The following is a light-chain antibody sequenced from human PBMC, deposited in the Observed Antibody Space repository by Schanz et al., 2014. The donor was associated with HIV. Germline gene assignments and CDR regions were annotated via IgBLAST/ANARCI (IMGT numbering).Light chain of an antibody. CDR3: SSYAATSNVL. CDR2: EVS. J-gene: IGLJ3*02. V-gene: IGLV2-8*01. Sequence: QSALTQPASVSGSPGQSVTISCTGTSSDVGSYDYVSWYQQHPGKAPKLMIYEVSKRPSGVPDRFSGSKSGNTASLTVSGLQADDEADYYCSSYAATSNVLFGGGTKLTVL. CDR1: SSDVGSYDY.